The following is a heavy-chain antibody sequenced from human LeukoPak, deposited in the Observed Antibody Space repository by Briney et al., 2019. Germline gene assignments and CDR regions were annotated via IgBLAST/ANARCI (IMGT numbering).Heavy chain of an antibody. V-gene: IGHV3-30*18. CDR1: GFTFSSYG. Sequence: PGRSLRLSCAASGFTFSSYGMHWDRQAPGKGLEWVAVISYDGSNKYYADSVEGRFTISRDNSKNTLYLQMNSLRAEDTAVYYCAKPTVGATTYYFDYWGQGTLVTVSS. CDR2: ISYDGSNK. CDR3: AKPTVGATTYYFDY. J-gene: IGHJ4*02. D-gene: IGHD1-26*01.